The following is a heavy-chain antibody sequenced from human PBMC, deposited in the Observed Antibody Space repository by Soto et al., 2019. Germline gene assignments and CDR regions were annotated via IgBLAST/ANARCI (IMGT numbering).Heavy chain of an antibody. CDR1: GGTFSNHA. Sequence: QVQLVQSGADVKKPGSSVKVSCRASGGTFSNHAVGWVRQAPGQGLEWMGGIILPFGTANYAQKFQGRVTITADESRAPTYMEFSSLRLKDPAVNYCPGGPAYEGNFDFWAREPWSPSPQ. CDR3: PGGPAYEGNFDF. D-gene: IGHD5-12*01. CDR2: IILPFGTA. J-gene: IGHJ4*02. V-gene: IGHV1-69*12.